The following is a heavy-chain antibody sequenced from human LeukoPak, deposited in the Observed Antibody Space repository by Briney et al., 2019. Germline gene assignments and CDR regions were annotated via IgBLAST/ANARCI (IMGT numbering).Heavy chain of an antibody. CDR2: IYPGDSDT. CDR3: ASVILGTGGGPNFDY. CDR1: GYTFTDYW. Sequence: GESLKISCKGFGYTFTDYWIGWVRQMPGKGLKWLGIIYPGDSDTKYSPSFQGQVTLSVDKSISTAYLQWSSLRASDTAMYYCASVILGTGGGPNFDYWGQGTLVTVSS. D-gene: IGHD7-27*01. V-gene: IGHV5-51*01. J-gene: IGHJ4*02.